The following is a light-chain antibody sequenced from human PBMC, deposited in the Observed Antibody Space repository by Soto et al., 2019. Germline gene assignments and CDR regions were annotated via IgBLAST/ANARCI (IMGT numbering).Light chain of an antibody. CDR2: AAS. V-gene: IGKV1-39*01. J-gene: IGKJ5*01. CDR3: PQSYSTPSIT. CDR1: ESISRH. Sequence: DIQMTQSPSSLSAFVGDRVTITCRASESISRHLNWYQQKPGKAPKLLIYAASSLQNGVPSRFSGGGSGTDFILTISNLQPADFATYYCPQSYSTPSITFGQGTPLEIK.